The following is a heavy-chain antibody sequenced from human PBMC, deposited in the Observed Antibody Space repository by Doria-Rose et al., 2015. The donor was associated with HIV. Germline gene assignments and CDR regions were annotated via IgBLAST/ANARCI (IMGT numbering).Heavy chain of an antibody. J-gene: IGHJ4*02. V-gene: IGHV2-26*01. CDR3: ARIKSSRWYHKYYFDF. CDR1: GVSLSSPGMG. Sequence: QITLKESGPVLVKPTETLTLTCTVSGVSLSSPGMGVSWIRQPPGKALEWPANIFSDVERSYKTSLKSRLTISRGTSKSQVVLTMTDMDPVDTATYYCARIKSSRWYHKYYFDFWGQGTLVIVSA. D-gene: IGHD6-13*01. CDR2: IFSDVER.